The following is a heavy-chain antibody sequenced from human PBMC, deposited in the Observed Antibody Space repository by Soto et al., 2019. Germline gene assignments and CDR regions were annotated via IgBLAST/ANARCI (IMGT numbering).Heavy chain of an antibody. D-gene: IGHD2-2*02. CDR3: ARGHCSSTSCYRYYYYGMDV. J-gene: IGHJ6*02. Sequence: ASVKVSCKASGGTFSSYAISWVRRAPGQGLEWMGGIIPIFGTANYAQKFQGRVTITADESTSTAYMELSSLRSEDTAVYYCARGHCSSTSCYRYYYYGMDVWGQGTTVTVSS. V-gene: IGHV1-69*13. CDR1: GGTFSSYA. CDR2: IIPIFGTA.